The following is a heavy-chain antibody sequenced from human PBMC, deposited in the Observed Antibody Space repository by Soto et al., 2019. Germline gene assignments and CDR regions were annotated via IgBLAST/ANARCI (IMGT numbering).Heavy chain of an antibody. J-gene: IGHJ6*02. D-gene: IGHD3-10*01. CDR2: IYYSGST. V-gene: IGHV4-31*03. CDR1: GGSISSGGYY. CDR3: ARGLLWFGELVWYGMDV. Sequence: PSKTLSLTCTVSGGSISSGGYYWSWIRQHPGKGLEWIGYIYYSGSTYYNPSLKSRVTISVDTSKNQFSLKLSSVTAADTAVYYCARGLLWFGELVWYGMDVWGQGTTVTVSS.